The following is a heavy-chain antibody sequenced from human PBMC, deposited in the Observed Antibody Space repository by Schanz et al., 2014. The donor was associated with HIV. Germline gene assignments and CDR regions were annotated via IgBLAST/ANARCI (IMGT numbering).Heavy chain of an antibody. D-gene: IGHD3-16*02. CDR1: GYTFIGYY. CDR2: INPDNAGR. V-gene: IGHV1-2*02. Sequence: QVQLVQSGAEVKKPGASVKLSCKASGYTFIGYYMHWVRQAPGQGLEWMGWINPDNAGRNYAQKFQGRVTMTRETSISTAFRELSRLRSDDTAVYYCAPCRCDGELSLLRYWGQGTLVTVSS. J-gene: IGHJ4*02. CDR3: APCRCDGELSLLRY.